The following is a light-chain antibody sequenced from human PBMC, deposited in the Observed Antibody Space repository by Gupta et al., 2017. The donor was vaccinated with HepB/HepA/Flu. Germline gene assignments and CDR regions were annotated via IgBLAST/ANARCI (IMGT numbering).Light chain of an antibody. V-gene: IGKV1-33*01. CDR1: QDINNY. Sequence: DIQMTQSPSSLSASVGDRVTITCQASQDINNYLNWYQQKPGKAPNLLIYYASNLETGVPSRFSGSGSCTALTIITISLQPEDISTNYCQQYVNRHPITFGPGTRVDIK. CDR2: YAS. CDR3: QQYVNRHPIT. J-gene: IGKJ3*01.